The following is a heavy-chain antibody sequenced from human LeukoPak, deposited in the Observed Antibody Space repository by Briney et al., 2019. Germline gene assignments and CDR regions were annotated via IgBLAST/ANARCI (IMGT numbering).Heavy chain of an antibody. CDR1: GGSISSSSYY. D-gene: IGHD2-2*02. CDR2: IYYSGST. J-gene: IGHJ4*02. CDR3: ARHFSDSQLLYDTSFDY. V-gene: IGHV4-39*07. Sequence: PSETLSLTCTVSGGSISSSSYYWGWIRQPPGKGLEWIGSIYYSGSTYYNPSLKSRVTISVDTSKNQFSLKLSSVTAADTAVYYCARHFSDSQLLYDTSFDYWGQGTLVTVSS.